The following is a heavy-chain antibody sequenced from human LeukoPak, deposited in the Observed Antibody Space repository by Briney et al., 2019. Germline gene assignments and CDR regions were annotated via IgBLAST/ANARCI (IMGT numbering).Heavy chain of an antibody. D-gene: IGHD3-22*01. J-gene: IGHJ4*02. CDR1: GGSISSGGYY. Sequence: SETLSLTCTVSGGSISSGGYYWSWIRQHPGKGLEWIGYIYYSGSTYYNPSLKSRVTISVDTSKNRFSLKLSSVTAADTAVYYCARSGVRYDSSGYPIPLDYWGQGTLVTVSS. CDR2: IYYSGST. V-gene: IGHV4-31*03. CDR3: ARSGVRYDSSGYPIPLDY.